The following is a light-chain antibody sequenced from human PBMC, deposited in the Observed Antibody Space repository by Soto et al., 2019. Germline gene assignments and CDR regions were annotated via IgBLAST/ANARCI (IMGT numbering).Light chain of an antibody. CDR1: QPVSSS. Sequence: EVVLTQSPVTLSLSPGERATLSCRASQPVSSSLAWYQQKPGQAPRLLIYDASNRATGIPARFSGSQSGADFTLTISGLEPDDFAVYYCQQRSNWPFTFGQGTRLEIK. CDR2: DAS. V-gene: IGKV3-11*01. J-gene: IGKJ5*01. CDR3: QQRSNWPFT.